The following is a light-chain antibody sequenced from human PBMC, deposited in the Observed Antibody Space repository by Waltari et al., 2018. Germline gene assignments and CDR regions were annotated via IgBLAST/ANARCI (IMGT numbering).Light chain of an antibody. V-gene: IGKV1-9*01. J-gene: IGKJ3*01. CDR3: QQLNSYPPNT. Sequence: DIQLTQSPSFLSASVGDRVTITCRASQGISSYFAWYPQKPGKAPKLLIYAASTLQSGVPSRFSGSGSGTEFTLTISSLQSEDFATYYCQQLNSYPPNTFGPGTKVDIK. CDR1: QGISSY. CDR2: AAS.